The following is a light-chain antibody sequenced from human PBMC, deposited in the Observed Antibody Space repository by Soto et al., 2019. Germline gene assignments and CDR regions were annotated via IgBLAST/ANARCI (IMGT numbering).Light chain of an antibody. CDR1: QGISSY. J-gene: IGKJ1*01. CDR3: QQYNSYLWT. CDR2: DAS. V-gene: IGKV1-5*01. Sequence: DIQMTQSPSSLSASTGDRVTITCRASQGISSYLAWYQQKPGKAPKLLIYDASSLESGVPSRFSGSGSGTEFTLTISSLQPDDFATYYCQQYNSYLWTFGQGTKVDIK.